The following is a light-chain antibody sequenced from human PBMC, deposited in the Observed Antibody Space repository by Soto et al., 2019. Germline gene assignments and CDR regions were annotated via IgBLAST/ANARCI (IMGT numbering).Light chain of an antibody. CDR3: EEYNNWAMR. Sequence: GGTGTITWRASQSISSWLAWYQQKPGKAPKLLIYDASNLESGVPSRFSGSGSGTEFTLTIGSLQSEDFAVYYCEEYNNWAMRFGQGTRLEIK. J-gene: IGKJ5*01. V-gene: IGKV1-5*01. CDR1: QSISSW. CDR2: DAS.